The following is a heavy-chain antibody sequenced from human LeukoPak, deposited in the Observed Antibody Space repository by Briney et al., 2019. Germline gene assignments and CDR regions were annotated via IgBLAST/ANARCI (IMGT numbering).Heavy chain of an antibody. Sequence: PSETLSLTCAVYGGSFSGYYWSWIRQPPGKGLEWIGEINHSGSTNYNPSLKSRVTISVDTSKNQFSLKLSSVTAADTAVYYCARAGYSSSWYFTWFDPWGQGTLVTVSS. CDR2: INHSGST. J-gene: IGHJ5*02. CDR3: ARAGYSSSWYFTWFDP. D-gene: IGHD6-13*01. CDR1: GGSFSGYY. V-gene: IGHV4-34*01.